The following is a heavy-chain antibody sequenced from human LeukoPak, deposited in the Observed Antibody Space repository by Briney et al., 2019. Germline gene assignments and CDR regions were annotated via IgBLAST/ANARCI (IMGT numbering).Heavy chain of an antibody. J-gene: IGHJ4*02. CDR3: ARDRYYYDSSGYYNIFDY. D-gene: IGHD3-22*01. CDR2: IYTSGST. CDR1: GGSISSYY. V-gene: IGHV4-4*07. Sequence: SETLSLTCTVSGGSISSYYWSWIRQPAGKGLEWIGRIYTSGSTNYNPSLKSRVTISVDTSKNQFSLKLSSVTASDTAVYYCARDRYYYDSSGYYNIFDYWGQGTLVTVSS.